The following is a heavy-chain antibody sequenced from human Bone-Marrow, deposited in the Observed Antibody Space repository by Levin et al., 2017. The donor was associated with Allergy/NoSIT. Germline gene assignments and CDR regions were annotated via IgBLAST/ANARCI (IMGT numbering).Heavy chain of an antibody. CDR3: AKSLRDRADYFHSSGYSD. CDR1: GFTFSSYA. Sequence: QAGGSLRLSCAASGFTFSSYAMTWVRQAPGKGLQWVSTISDTGGSTYYADSVKGRFTISRDTSKSTLYLQMNSLRAEETAIYYCAKSLRDRADYFHSSGYSDWGQGTLVTVSS. D-gene: IGHD3-22*01. V-gene: IGHV3-23*01. J-gene: IGHJ4*02. CDR2: ISDTGGST.